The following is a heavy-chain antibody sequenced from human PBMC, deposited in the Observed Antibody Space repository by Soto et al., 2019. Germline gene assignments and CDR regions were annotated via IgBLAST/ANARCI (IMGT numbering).Heavy chain of an antibody. Sequence: PSETLSLTCTVSGGSISSGGYYWSWIRQHPGKGLEWIGYIYYSGSTYYNPSLKSRVTISVDTSKNQFSLKLSSVTAADTAVYYCARDHTQYSNYETWGQGTLVTVSS. D-gene: IGHD4-4*01. V-gene: IGHV4-31*03. J-gene: IGHJ5*02. CDR1: GGSISSGGYY. CDR2: IYYSGST. CDR3: ARDHTQYSNYET.